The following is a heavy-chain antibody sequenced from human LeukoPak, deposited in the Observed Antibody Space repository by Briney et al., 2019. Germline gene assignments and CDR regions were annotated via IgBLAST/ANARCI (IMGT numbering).Heavy chain of an antibody. D-gene: IGHD4-17*01. J-gene: IGHJ4*02. CDR3: ARGFFTVTRFDY. CDR2: IYHSGST. V-gene: IGHV4-38-2*02. Sequence: PSETLSLTCTVSGFSISHGYYWGWVRQSPGKGLEWIGSIYHSGSTDYNPSLKSRVTISVDTSKNQFSLKLSSVTAADTAVYYCARGFFTVTRFDYWGQETLVTVSS. CDR1: GFSISHGYY.